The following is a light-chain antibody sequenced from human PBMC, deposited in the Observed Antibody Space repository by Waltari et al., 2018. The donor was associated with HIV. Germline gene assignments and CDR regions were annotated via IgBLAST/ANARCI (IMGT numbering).Light chain of an antibody. CDR2: GKN. CDR3: NSRDSSGNHHYV. V-gene: IGLV3-19*01. CDR1: SLRSYY. J-gene: IGLJ1*01. Sequence: SSELTQDPAVSVALGQTVRITCQGDSLRSYYASWYQQKPGQAPVLVIYGKNNRPSGFPDRFSGSSSGNTASLTITGAQAEDEADYYCNSRDSSGNHHYVFGTGTKVTVL.